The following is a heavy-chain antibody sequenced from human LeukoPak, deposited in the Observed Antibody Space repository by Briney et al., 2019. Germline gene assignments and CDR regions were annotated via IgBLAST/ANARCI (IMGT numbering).Heavy chain of an antibody. J-gene: IGHJ4*02. CDR3: DKDRQIRGSLGFDY. CDR2: ISGSGDAT. D-gene: IGHD3-10*01. CDR1: GFTFSGYS. V-gene: IGHV3-23*01. Sequence: GGSLRLSCAASGFTFSGYSMSWVRQAPGKGPEWVSTISGSGDATYYADSVKGRFTISRDNSKNTLYVQMNSLRAEDTAVYYCDKDRQIRGSLGFDYWGQGALVIVSS.